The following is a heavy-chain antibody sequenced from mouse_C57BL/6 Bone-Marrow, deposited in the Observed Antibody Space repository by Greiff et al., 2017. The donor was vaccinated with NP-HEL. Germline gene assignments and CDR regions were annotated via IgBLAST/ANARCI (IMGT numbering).Heavy chain of an antibody. CDR1: GYAFSSSW. CDR3: ARRTGTGFAY. V-gene: IGHV1-82*01. CDR2: IYPGDGDT. J-gene: IGHJ3*01. Sequence: QVQLQQSGPELVKPGASVTISCKASGYAFSSSWMNWVKQRPGQGLEWIGRIYPGDGDTNYNGKFKGKATLTADTSSSTAYMQLSSVTSEDSAVYFCARRTGTGFAYWGQGTLVTVSA.